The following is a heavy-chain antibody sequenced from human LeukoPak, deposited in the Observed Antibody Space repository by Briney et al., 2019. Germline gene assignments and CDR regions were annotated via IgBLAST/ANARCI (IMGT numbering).Heavy chain of an antibody. CDR2: ISAYNTNT. J-gene: IGHJ4*02. CDR1: GYTXTNYG. V-gene: IGHV1-18*01. D-gene: IGHD5-18*01. CDR3: ARDIGYRSGSYYFDY. Sequence: GASVTVSCTASGYTXTNYGISWVRQAPGQGHEWMEWISAYNTNTNYAQKIQGRATMTTDTSTSTAYMELRSLRSDDTAVYYCARDIGYRSGSYYFDYWGQGTLVTVSS.